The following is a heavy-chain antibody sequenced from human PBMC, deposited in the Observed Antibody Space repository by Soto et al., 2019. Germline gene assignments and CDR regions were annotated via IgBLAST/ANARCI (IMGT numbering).Heavy chain of an antibody. J-gene: IGHJ4*02. CDR3: AKGFGNYGAFDY. V-gene: IGHV3-30*18. Sequence: QVHLLESGGGVVQPGRSLRLSCAASGFSFSTYGMNWVRQAPGKGLEWVAFISKDGSNKYYADSVKGRFTISSDNSKNTLYLQMNSLRAEDTAVYYCAKGFGNYGAFDYWGQGTLVTVSS. D-gene: IGHD1-7*01. CDR2: ISKDGSNK. CDR1: GFSFSTYG.